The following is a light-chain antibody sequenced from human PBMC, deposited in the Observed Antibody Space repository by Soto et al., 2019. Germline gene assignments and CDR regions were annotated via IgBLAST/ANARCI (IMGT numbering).Light chain of an antibody. J-gene: IGKJ4*01. V-gene: IGKV3D-15*01. CDR3: QQYHHWPPLT. CDR2: GAS. Sequence: EIVMTQSPATLSVSPGGRATLSCRASQSVSSNLAWYRQRPGQPPRLLIYGASTRATGIPARFSGSGSGTEFTITISSLQSEDSAVYYCQQYHHWPPLTFGGGTKVEIK. CDR1: QSVSSN.